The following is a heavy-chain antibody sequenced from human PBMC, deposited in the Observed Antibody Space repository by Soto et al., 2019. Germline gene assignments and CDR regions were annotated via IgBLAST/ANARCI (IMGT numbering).Heavy chain of an antibody. CDR1: GYSFTSYW. D-gene: IGHD6-6*01. CDR3: ERHVYSSSHYGMDV. V-gene: IGHV5-51*01. Sequence: GESLKISCKGSGYSFTSYWIGWVRQMPGKCLQWMGIIYPGDSDTRYSPCFQGQVTISADKSISTAYLQWSSLKASDTAMYYCERHVYSSSHYGMDVWGQGTTVTVSS. CDR2: IYPGDSDT. J-gene: IGHJ6*02.